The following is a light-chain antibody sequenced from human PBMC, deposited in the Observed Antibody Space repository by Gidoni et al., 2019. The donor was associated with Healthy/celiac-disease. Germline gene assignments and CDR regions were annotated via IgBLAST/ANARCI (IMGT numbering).Light chain of an antibody. Sequence: QSSLTQPPSASGSPGQSVTISCTGTSSDVGGYNYVSWYQQHPVNAPKLMIYEVSKRPSGVPDRFSGSKSGNTASLTVSGLQAEDEADYYCSSYAGSNNLVFGGGTKLTVL. CDR3: SSYAGSNNLV. V-gene: IGLV2-8*01. CDR2: EVS. CDR1: SSDVGGYNY. J-gene: IGLJ2*01.